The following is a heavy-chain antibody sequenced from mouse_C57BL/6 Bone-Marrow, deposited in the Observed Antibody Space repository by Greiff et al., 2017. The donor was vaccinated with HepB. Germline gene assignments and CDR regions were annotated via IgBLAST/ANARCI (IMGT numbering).Heavy chain of an antibody. D-gene: IGHD1-1*01. J-gene: IGHJ3*01. Sequence: EVMLVESGGGLVQPGASLSLSCAASGFTFNDYQMSWVRQSPGKAPEWLALIRNKANGYTTEYTASVKGRFTISRDNSQNILYLQMNTLRAEDSATYYCVKAVSAGSSYTWFAYWGQGTLVTVSA. CDR2: IRNKANGYTT. CDR3: VKAVSAGSSYTWFAY. V-gene: IGHV7-4*01. CDR1: GFTFNDYQ.